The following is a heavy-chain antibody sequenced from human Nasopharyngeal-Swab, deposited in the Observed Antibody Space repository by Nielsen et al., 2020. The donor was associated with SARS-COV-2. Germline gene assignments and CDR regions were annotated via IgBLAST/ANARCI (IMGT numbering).Heavy chain of an antibody. D-gene: IGHD1-14*01. Sequence: GESLKISCAASGFTFSSYAMSWVRQAPGKGLEWVSAISGSGYSKHYADSVKGRFTISRDNSKNTLDLQMNSLRAEDTAVYYCAKDPNPFDYWGQGTLVTVSS. CDR1: GFTFSSYA. CDR3: AKDPNPFDY. J-gene: IGHJ4*02. CDR2: ISGSGYSK. V-gene: IGHV3-23*01.